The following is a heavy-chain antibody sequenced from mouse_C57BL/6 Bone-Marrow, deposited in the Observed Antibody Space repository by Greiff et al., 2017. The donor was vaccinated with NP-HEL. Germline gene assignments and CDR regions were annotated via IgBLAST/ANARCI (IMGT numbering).Heavy chain of an antibody. D-gene: IGHD4-1*01. J-gene: IGHJ3*01. Sequence: VQLQQSGPELVKPGASVKISCKASGYAFSSSWMNWVKQRPGKGLEWIGRIYPGDGDTNYNGKFKGKATLTADKSSSTAYMQLSSLTSEDSAVYFCAQLTGPWFAYWGQGTLVTVSA. V-gene: IGHV1-82*01. CDR2: IYPGDGDT. CDR3: AQLTGPWFAY. CDR1: GYAFSSSW.